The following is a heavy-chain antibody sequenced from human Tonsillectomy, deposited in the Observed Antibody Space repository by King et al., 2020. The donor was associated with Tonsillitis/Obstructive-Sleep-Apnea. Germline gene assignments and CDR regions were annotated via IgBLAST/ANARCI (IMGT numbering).Heavy chain of an antibody. Sequence: QLVQSGAEVKKPGASVKVSCKASGYTLTRYYIHWIRQAPRQGLEWMGIINPSDGITTYAQKFQGRVTMTRDTSTSTVYMVLSSLRSAYTAVYYCARDDVVGRYIDDWGKGTLVSVSS. D-gene: IGHD2-15*01. J-gene: IGHJ4*02. V-gene: IGHV1-46*01. CDR3: ARDDVVGRYIDD. CDR2: INPSDGIT. CDR1: GYTLTRYY.